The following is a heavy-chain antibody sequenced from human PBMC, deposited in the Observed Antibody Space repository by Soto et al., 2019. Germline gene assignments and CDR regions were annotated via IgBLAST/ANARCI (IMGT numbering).Heavy chain of an antibody. CDR3: ARDRPGDEGDAFDL. CDR1: GLIVSTNY. CDR2: LYSGGST. Sequence: EVQLVETGGGLIQPGGSLRLSCAASGLIVSTNYMNWVRQAPGKGLEWVSVLYSGGSTRYACSVKGRFNISRDNSKNTLYLQMNSLGAEDTAVYYCARDRPGDEGDAFDLWGHGTLVTVSS. J-gene: IGHJ3*01. D-gene: IGHD3-10*01. V-gene: IGHV3-53*02.